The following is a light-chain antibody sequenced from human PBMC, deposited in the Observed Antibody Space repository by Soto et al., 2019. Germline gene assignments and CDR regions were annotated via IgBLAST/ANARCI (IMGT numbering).Light chain of an antibody. CDR1: QSVISSY. Sequence: EIVLTQSPGTLSLSPGERATLSCRASQSVISSYIAWYQQKPGQAPRLLIYGASSRATGIPDRFSGRGSGTVFTLTISRLEPEDFAVYFCQQYGSSPPMYTFGQGTRLEIK. J-gene: IGKJ2*01. CDR3: QQYGSSPPMYT. CDR2: GAS. V-gene: IGKV3-20*01.